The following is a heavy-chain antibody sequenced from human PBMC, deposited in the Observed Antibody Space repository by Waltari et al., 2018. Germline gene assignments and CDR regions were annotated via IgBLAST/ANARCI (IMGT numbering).Heavy chain of an antibody. J-gene: IGHJ2*01. CDR2: INHSGST. CDR3: ARGGYFDL. V-gene: IGHV4-34*09. CDR1: GGSFRGSY. Sequence: VQLQESGPGLVKPSQTLSLTCTVHGGSFRGSYWSWIRQPPGKGLEWIGEINHSGSTNYNPSLKSRVTISVDTSKNQFSLKLSSVTAADTAVYYCARGGYFDLWGRGTLVTVSS.